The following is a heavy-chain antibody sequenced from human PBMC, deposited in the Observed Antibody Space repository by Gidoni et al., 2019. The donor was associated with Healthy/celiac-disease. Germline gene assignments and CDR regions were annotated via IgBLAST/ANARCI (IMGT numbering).Heavy chain of an antibody. CDR1: GYTFTSYE. V-gene: IGHV1-46*01. CDR2: INPSGGST. Sequence: QVQLVQSGAEVKKPGAEVKVSCKASGYTFTSYEMQGVRQAPGQGLEWMGIINPSGGSTSYAQKFQGRVTMTRDTSTSTVYMELSSLRSEDTAVYYCARVSPSDWSGYHYYYYGMDVWGQGTTVTVSS. J-gene: IGHJ6*02. D-gene: IGHD3-3*01. CDR3: ARVSPSDWSGYHYYYYGMDV.